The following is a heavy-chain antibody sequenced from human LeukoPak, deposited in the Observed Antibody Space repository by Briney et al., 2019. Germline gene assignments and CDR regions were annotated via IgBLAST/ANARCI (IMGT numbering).Heavy chain of an antibody. CDR2: VHYSGST. J-gene: IGHJ5*02. V-gene: IGHV4-59*12. Sequence: SETLSLTCTVSGGSISSYYWSWIRQPPGKGLEWIGFVHYSGSTHYNPSLKSRVTISVDTSKNQFSLKLASVTAADTAIYYCAKGAGGFSYYNWFDPWGQGTLVTVSS. CDR1: GGSISSYY. D-gene: IGHD5-18*01. CDR3: AKGAGGFSYYNWFDP.